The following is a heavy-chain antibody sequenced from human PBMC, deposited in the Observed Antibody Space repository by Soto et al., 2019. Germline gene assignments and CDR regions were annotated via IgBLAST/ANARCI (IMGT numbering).Heavy chain of an antibody. CDR2: INPKSGGT. CDR1: GYTFTSYG. Sequence: GASVKVSCKASGYTFTSYGISWVRQAPGQGLEWLGRINPKSGGTINAQKFQGWVTMTTDTSISTASMELTRLTSDDTAIYYCARGDSTDCSNGVCSFFYHHDMDVWGQGTTVTVSS. D-gene: IGHD2-8*01. J-gene: IGHJ6*02. CDR3: ARGDSTDCSNGVCSFFYHHDMDV. V-gene: IGHV1-2*04.